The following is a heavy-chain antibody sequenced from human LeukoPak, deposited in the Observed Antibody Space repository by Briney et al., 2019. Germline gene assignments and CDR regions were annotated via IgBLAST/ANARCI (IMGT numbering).Heavy chain of an antibody. CDR2: AYSGGHT. CDR1: GFTVSSSY. J-gene: IGHJ4*02. D-gene: IGHD2-2*01. Sequence: GGSLRLSCAASGFTVSSSYMSWVRQAPGRGLEWVSIAYSGGHTYYADSVKGRLTVSRDNSRNTLYLQMDSLRAEDTAVYYCARGRRYCSTPNCYAELDYWGQGTLVTVSS. CDR3: ARGRRYCSTPNCYAELDY. V-gene: IGHV3-53*01.